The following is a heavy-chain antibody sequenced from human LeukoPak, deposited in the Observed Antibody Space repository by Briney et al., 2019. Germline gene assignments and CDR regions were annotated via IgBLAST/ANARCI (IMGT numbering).Heavy chain of an antibody. V-gene: IGHV3-23*01. Sequence: GGSLRLSCAASGFTFSNYGMSWVRQAPGKGLEWVSGISDTGGTTHYADSVKGRFTISRDNSKNTLYLQMNSLRAEDTAVYYCAKESKTRIAALDFWGQGTLVTVSS. D-gene: IGHD6-13*01. CDR1: GFTFSNYG. CDR2: ISDTGGTT. CDR3: AKESKTRIAALDF. J-gene: IGHJ4*02.